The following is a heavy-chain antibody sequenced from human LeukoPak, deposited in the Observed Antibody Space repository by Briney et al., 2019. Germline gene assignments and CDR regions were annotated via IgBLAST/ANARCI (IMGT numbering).Heavy chain of an antibody. D-gene: IGHD3-3*01. Sequence: SETLSLTCAVSSDSLSPFYWTWIRQPPGKGLEWVGFMFYSGNTYYNPSLESRVTISLDTSKNQFSLRLTSVSAADTAVYFCARGHGVLEWSSFYFDYWGQGTLVTVSS. J-gene: IGHJ4*02. CDR3: ARGHGVLEWSSFYFDY. CDR2: MFYSGNT. V-gene: IGHV4-59*01. CDR1: SDSLSPFY.